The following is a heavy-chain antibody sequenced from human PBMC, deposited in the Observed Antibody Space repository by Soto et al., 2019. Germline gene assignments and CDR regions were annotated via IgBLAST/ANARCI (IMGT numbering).Heavy chain of an antibody. J-gene: IGHJ6*02. CDR3: ARGIAAAQYGMDV. CDR2: IIPILGIA. Sequence: SVKVSCKASGGTFSSYTISWVRQAPGQGLEWMGRIIPILGIANYAQKFQGRVTITADKSTSTAYMELSSLRSEDTAVYYCARGIAAAQYGMDVWGQGTTVTVSS. D-gene: IGHD6-13*01. CDR1: GGTFSSYT. V-gene: IGHV1-69*02.